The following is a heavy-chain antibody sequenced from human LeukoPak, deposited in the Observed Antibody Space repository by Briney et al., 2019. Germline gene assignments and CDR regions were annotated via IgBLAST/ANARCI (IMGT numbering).Heavy chain of an antibody. V-gene: IGHV1-24*01. CDR2: FDPEDGET. D-gene: IGHD3-10*01. Sequence: ASVKLSCTVSGYTLTELSMHWVRQAPGKGLEWMGGFDPEDGETIYAQKFQGRVTMTEDTATDTAYMELSSLRSEDTAVYYCTKRGYGSGSYYGRADTFDIWGHGTMVTVSS. CDR1: GYTLTELS. CDR3: TKRGYGSGSYYGRADTFDI. J-gene: IGHJ3*02.